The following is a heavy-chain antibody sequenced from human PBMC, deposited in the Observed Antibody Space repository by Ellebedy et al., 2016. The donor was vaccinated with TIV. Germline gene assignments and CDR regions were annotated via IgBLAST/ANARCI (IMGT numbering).Heavy chain of an antibody. CDR2: ISYDGSNK. Sequence: GESLKISCAASGFTFRSYGMHWVRQAPGKGLEWVAAISYDGSNKFYADSVKGRFTISRDNSKNTLYLQMNSLRAEDTAVYYCAKGSLGYCSGSSCYCDYWGQGTLVTVSS. CDR1: GFTFRSYG. D-gene: IGHD2-15*01. J-gene: IGHJ4*02. CDR3: AKGSLGYCSGSSCYCDY. V-gene: IGHV3-30*18.